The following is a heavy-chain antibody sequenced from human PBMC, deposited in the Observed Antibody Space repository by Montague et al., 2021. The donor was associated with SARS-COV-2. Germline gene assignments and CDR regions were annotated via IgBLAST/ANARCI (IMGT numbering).Heavy chain of an antibody. J-gene: IGHJ4*02. CDR1: GFAFSSFL. V-gene: IGHV3-21*01. D-gene: IGHD3-10*01. CDR3: ARGGYYGTGSLLDS. CDR2: ISNLDSYI. Sequence: SLRLSCAASGFAFSSFLMNWVRQAPGKGLEWVSPISNLDSYIYYADSVQGRFTISRDDTKNSLFLQLNSLRVEDTAVYYCARGGYYGTGSLLDSWGQGTLVTVSS.